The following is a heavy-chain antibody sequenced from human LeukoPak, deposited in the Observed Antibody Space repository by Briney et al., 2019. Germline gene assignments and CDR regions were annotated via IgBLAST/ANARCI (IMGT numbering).Heavy chain of an antibody. V-gene: IGHV3-74*01. J-gene: IGHJ4*02. CDR3: ARDLGDYGDQYYFDY. CDR2: INSDGSST. CDR1: GFTFSSYW. Sequence: GGSLRLSCAASGFTFSSYWMHWVRQAPGKGLVWVSRINSDGSSTSYADSVKGRFTISRDNAKNTLYLQMNSLRAEDTAVYYYARDLGDYGDQYYFDYWGQGTLVTVSS. D-gene: IGHD4-17*01.